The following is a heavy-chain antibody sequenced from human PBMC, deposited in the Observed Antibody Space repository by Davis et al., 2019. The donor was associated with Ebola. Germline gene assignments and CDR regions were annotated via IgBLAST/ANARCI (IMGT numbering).Heavy chain of an antibody. CDR3: ARPSYYYYGMDV. J-gene: IGHJ6*02. V-gene: IGHV5-10-1*01. CDR2: IDPSDSYT. CDR1: GYSFTSYW. Sequence: GESLKISCKGSGYSFTSYWIAWVRQMPGKGLEWMGRIDPSDSYTNYSPSFQGHVTISADKSISTAYLQWSSLRASDTAMYYCARPSYYYYGMDVWGQGTTVTVSS.